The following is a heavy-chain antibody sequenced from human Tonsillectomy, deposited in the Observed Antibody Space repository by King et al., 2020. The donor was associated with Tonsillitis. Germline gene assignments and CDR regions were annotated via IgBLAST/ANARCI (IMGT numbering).Heavy chain of an antibody. CDR3: ASGHCSGGGCYGDWYFDL. V-gene: IGHV4-30-2*01. CDR2: IYHSRST. CDR1: GGSISGDGYS. Sequence: LQLQESGSGLVKPSQTLSLTCAVSGGSISGDGYSWNWIRQPPGKGLEWIGYIYHSRSTYCNPSLKSRVSISVDRSKNQFSLKLSSVTAADTAVYYCASGHCSGGGCYGDWYFDLWGRGTLVTVSS. J-gene: IGHJ2*01. D-gene: IGHD2-15*01.